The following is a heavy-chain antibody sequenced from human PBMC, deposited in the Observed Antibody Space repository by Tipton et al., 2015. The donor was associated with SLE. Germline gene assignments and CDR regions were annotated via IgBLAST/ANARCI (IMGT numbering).Heavy chain of an antibody. CDR1: GGSISSHY. J-gene: IGHJ3*02. Sequence: GLVKPSETLSLTCTVSGGSISSHYWSWIRQPPGKGLEWIGYIYYSGSTNYNPSLKSRVTISVDTSKNQFSLKLSSVTAADTAVYYCARDISEVGATTPYDAFDIWGQGTMVTVSS. CDR3: ARDISEVGATTPYDAFDI. D-gene: IGHD1-26*01. V-gene: IGHV4-59*11. CDR2: IYYSGST.